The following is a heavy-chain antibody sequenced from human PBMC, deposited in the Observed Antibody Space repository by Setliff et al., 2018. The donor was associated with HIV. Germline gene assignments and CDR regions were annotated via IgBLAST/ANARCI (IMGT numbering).Heavy chain of an antibody. D-gene: IGHD2-15*01. CDR3: ARVSSSYYFLGAFDS. V-gene: IGHV4-39*02. CDR1: GDSISRSNYY. J-gene: IGHJ4*02. CDR2: ISSSGGT. Sequence: SETLSLTCSVSGDSISRSNYYWGWTRQSPGKGLEWVGSISSSGGTSYSAASLKSRVTLSIDTSKNQFSLKLTSATATDTAVYFCARVSSSYYFLGAFDSWGQGTLVTVSS.